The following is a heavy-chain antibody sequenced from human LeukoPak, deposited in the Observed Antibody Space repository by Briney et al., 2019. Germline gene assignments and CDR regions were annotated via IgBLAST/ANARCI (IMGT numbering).Heavy chain of an antibody. V-gene: IGHV4-30-2*01. J-gene: IGHJ3*02. CDR3: ARVRGLGAFDI. Sequence: SETLSFTCAVSGGSISSGGYPWSWIRQPPGKGLEWIGYIYHSGSTYYNPSLKSRVTISVDRSKNQFSLKLSSVTAADTAVYYCARVRGLGAFDIWGQGTMVTVSS. D-gene: IGHD3-16*01. CDR2: IYHSGST. CDR1: GGSISSGGYP.